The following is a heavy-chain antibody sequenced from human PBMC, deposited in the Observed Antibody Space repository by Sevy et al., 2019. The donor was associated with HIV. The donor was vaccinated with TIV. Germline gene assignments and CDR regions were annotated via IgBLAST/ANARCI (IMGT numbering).Heavy chain of an antibody. D-gene: IGHD3-22*01. CDR3: ASSDATSRFGYYYFAMDF. Sequence: GGSLRLSCAASGFTFSRYWMSWVRQAPGKGLEWVANIKQDGSEKYYVDSVKGRFTISRDNAKNTLYLQMNSLRDEDTAVYYCASSDATSRFGYYYFAMDFWGQGTSVTVSS. CDR1: GFTFSRYW. CDR2: IKQDGSEK. J-gene: IGHJ6*02. V-gene: IGHV3-7*01.